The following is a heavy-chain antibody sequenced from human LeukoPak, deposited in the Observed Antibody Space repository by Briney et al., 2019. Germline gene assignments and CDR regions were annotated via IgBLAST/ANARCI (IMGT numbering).Heavy chain of an antibody. CDR1: GFTFSSYV. J-gene: IGHJ4*02. D-gene: IGHD3-10*01. CDR3: ARGRTGYGSGSYPPYFDY. V-gene: IGHV3-30*04. Sequence: GRSLRLSCAASGFTFSSYVMHWVRQAPGKGLEWVAVISYDGSNKYYADSVKGRFTISRDNSKNTLYLQMNSLRAEDTAVYYCARGRTGYGSGSYPPYFDYWGQGTLVTVSS. CDR2: ISYDGSNK.